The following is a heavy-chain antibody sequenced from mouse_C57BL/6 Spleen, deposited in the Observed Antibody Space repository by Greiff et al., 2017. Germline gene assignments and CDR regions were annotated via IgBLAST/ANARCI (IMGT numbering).Heavy chain of an antibody. CDR1: GFTFSNYW. Sequence: EVKVEESGGGLVQPGGSMKLSCVASGFTFSNYWMNWVRQSPEKGLEWVAQIRLKSDNYATHYAESVKGRFTISRDESKSSVYLQMNNLRAEDTGIYYCTGGPTVVATDAMDYWGQGTSVTVSS. CDR2: IRLKSDNYAT. CDR3: TGGPTVVATDAMDY. J-gene: IGHJ4*01. V-gene: IGHV6-3*01. D-gene: IGHD1-1*01.